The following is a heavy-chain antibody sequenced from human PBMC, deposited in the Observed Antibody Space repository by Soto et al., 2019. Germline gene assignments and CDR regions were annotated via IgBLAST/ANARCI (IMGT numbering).Heavy chain of an antibody. CDR2: IDDDGSST. V-gene: IGHV3-74*01. J-gene: IGHJ6*02. CDR3: ARRLELPLGASHYYYGMDV. D-gene: IGHD1-7*01. CDR1: GFDFITYW. Sequence: GGSLSLSCAASGFDFITYWMHWGRQVPGKGLEWVSRIDDDGSSTRYADSVKGRFTISRDNAKNIVYLEMNSLRSEDTAVYYCARRLELPLGASHYYYGMDVWGQGTTVTVSS.